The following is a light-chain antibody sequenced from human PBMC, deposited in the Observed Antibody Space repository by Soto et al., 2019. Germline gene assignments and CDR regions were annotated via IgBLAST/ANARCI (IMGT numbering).Light chain of an antibody. CDR1: QSISSY. Sequence: DIQMTQSPSSLSASVGDRVTITCRASQSISSYLNWYQQKPRKAPKLLIYAASSLQSGVPSRFSGSGSGTDFTLTISSLRPEDFATYYCQQSYSTLWTFGQGTKVEIK. V-gene: IGKV1-39*01. CDR2: AAS. J-gene: IGKJ1*01. CDR3: QQSYSTLWT.